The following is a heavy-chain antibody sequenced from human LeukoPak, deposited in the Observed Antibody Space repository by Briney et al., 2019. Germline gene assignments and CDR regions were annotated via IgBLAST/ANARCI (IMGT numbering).Heavy chain of an antibody. V-gene: IGHV1-2*02. J-gene: IGHJ4*02. CDR2: INPNSGGT. CDR3: ARSYCSSTSCYRPDY. Sequence: ASVKVSCKASGYTFAGYYMHWVRQAPGQGLEWMGWINPNSGGTNYAQKFQGRVTMTRDTSISTAYMELSRLRSDDTAVYYCARSYCSSTSCYRPDYWGQGTLVTVSS. CDR1: GYTFAGYY. D-gene: IGHD2-2*02.